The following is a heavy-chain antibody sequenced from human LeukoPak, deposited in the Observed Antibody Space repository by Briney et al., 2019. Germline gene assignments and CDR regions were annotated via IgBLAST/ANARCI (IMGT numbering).Heavy chain of an antibody. Sequence: GGSLRLSCTASGFTFNNYWMNWVRQAPGKGLEWVANIKQDKSEKYYVDSVRGRFTISRDNAETSVYLQMNNLRAEDTAVYYCARYCSSASCYLRTFDYWGQGTLVTVSS. J-gene: IGHJ4*02. V-gene: IGHV3-7*03. CDR1: GFTFNNYW. D-gene: IGHD2-2*01. CDR3: ARYCSSASCYLRTFDY. CDR2: IKQDKSEK.